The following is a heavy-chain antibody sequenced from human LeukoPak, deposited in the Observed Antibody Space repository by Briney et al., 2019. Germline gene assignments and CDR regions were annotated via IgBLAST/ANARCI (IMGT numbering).Heavy chain of an antibody. J-gene: IGHJ6*03. CDR1: GFTFSSYG. D-gene: IGHD6-19*01. CDR2: INHSGST. Sequence: GSLRLSCAASGFTFSSYGMTWVRQAPGKGLEWIGEINHSGSTNYNPSLKSRVTISIDTSKKQFSLKLSSVTAADTAVYYCARHPLQQWLVRSDYYYYMDVWGKGTTVTISS. V-gene: IGHV4-34*01. CDR3: ARHPLQQWLVRSDYYYYMDV.